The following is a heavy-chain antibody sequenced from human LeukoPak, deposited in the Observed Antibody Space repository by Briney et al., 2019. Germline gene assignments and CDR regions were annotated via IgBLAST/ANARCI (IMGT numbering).Heavy chain of an antibody. V-gene: IGHV4-34*01. CDR2: INHSGST. J-gene: IGHJ6*02. Sequence: SETLSLTCAVYGGSFSGYYWSWIRQPPGKGLEWIGEINHSGSTNYNPSLKSRVTISVDTSKNQFSLKLSSVTAADTAVYYCARFCSSTSCPPYGMDVWGQGTTVTVSS. CDR1: GGSFSGYY. CDR3: ARFCSSTSCPPYGMDV. D-gene: IGHD2-2*01.